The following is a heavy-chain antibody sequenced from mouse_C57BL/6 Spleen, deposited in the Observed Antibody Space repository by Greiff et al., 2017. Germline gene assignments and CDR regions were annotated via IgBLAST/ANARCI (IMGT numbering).Heavy chain of an antibody. V-gene: IGHV5-9*01. CDR2: ISGGGGNT. CDR1: GFTFSSYT. CDR3: ALNRYYAMDY. Sequence: EVMLVESGGGLVKPGGSLKLSCAASGFTFSSYTMSWVRQTPEKRLEWVATISGGGGNTYYPDSVKGRFTISRDNAKNTLYLQMSSLRSEDTALYYCALNRYYAMDYWGQGTSVTVSS. J-gene: IGHJ4*01.